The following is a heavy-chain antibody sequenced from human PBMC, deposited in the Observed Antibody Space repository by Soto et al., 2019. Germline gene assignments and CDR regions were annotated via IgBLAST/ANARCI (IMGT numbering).Heavy chain of an antibody. CDR2: IIPILGIA. CDR1: GGTFSSYT. V-gene: IGHV1-69*08. D-gene: IGHD3-16*02. Sequence: QVQLVQSGAEVKKPGSSVKVSCKASGGTFSSYTISWVRQAPGQGLEWMGRIIPILGIANYAQKFQGRVTITADKSTSTAYMELSRLRSEDTAVYYCARESGSLGELSAYYYYYMDVWGKGTTVTVSS. CDR3: ARESGSLGELSAYYYYYMDV. J-gene: IGHJ6*03.